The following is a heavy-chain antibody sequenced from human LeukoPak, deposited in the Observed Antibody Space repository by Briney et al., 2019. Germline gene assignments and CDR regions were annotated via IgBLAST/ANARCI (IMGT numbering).Heavy chain of an antibody. CDR2: ISAYNGNT. CDR1: GGTFSSYG. Sequence: ASVKVSCKASGGTFSSYGISWVRQAPGQGLEWMGWISAYNGNTNYAQKLQGRVTMTTDTSTSTAYMELRSLRSDDTAVYYCARVLGTAMFYYYYYGMDVWGQGTTVTVSS. J-gene: IGHJ6*02. CDR3: ARVLGTAMFYYYYYGMDV. D-gene: IGHD5-18*01. V-gene: IGHV1-18*01.